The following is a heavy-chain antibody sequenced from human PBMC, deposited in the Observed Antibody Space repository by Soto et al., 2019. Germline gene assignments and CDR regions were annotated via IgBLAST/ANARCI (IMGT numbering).Heavy chain of an antibody. J-gene: IGHJ4*02. V-gene: IGHV4-34*01. Sequence: QVQLQQWGAGLLKPSETLSLTCAVYGGSFSGYYWSWIRQPPGKGLEWIGEINHSGSTNYNPSLKSRVTISVDTSKNQFSLKLSSVTAADTAVYYCARRACGGDCYHQNFDYWGQGTLVTVSS. CDR1: GGSFSGYY. CDR3: ARRACGGDCYHQNFDY. D-gene: IGHD2-21*01. CDR2: INHSGST.